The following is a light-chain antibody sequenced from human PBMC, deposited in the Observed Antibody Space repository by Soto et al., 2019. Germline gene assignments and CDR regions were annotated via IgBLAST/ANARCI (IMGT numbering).Light chain of an antibody. CDR3: SSYTSSSTQV. Sequence: QSALTQPASVSGSPGQSITISCTGTSSDVGGYNYVSWYQQHPDKAPKLMIYEVSNRPSGVSNRFSGSKSGNTASLTISGLQAEDEADYYCSSYTSSSTQVYGPGTKVTVL. CDR2: EVS. CDR1: SSDVGGYNY. J-gene: IGLJ1*01. V-gene: IGLV2-14*01.